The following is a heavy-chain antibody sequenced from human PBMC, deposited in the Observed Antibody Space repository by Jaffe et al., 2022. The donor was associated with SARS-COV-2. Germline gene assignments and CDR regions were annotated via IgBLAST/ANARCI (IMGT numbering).Heavy chain of an antibody. CDR3: ARGTSGSSSHWGWFDP. Sequence: EVQLVESGGGLVQPGGSLRLSCAASGFTFSSYDMHWVRQATGKGLEWVSAIGTAGDTYYPGSVKGRFTISRENAKNSLYLQMNSLRAGDTAVYYCARGTSGSSSHWGWFDPWGQGTLVTVSS. CDR1: GFTFSSYD. CDR2: IGTAGDT. V-gene: IGHV3-13*01. D-gene: IGHD6-13*01. J-gene: IGHJ5*02.